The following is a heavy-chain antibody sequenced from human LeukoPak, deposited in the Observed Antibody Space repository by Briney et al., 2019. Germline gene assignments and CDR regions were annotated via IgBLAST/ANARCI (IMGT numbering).Heavy chain of an antibody. D-gene: IGHD6-19*01. CDR1: GFTVSSNY. Sequence: GGSLRLSCAASGFTVSSNYMSWVRQAPGKGLEWVSVIYSGGSTYYADSVKGRFTISRDNSKNTLYLQMNSLRAEDTAVYYCARDRWTVAGRGAPDYWGQGTLVAVSS. V-gene: IGHV3-53*01. CDR3: ARDRWTVAGRGAPDY. CDR2: IYSGGST. J-gene: IGHJ4*02.